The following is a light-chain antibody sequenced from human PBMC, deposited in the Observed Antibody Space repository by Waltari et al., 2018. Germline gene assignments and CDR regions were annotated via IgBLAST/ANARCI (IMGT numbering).Light chain of an antibody. CDR2: DVT. V-gene: IGLV2-11*01. CDR1: SSDIGSYNY. CDR3: CSFIGSNTFI. J-gene: IGLJ2*01. Sequence: QAALTQPPSASGSPGQSVTISCTGTSSDIGSYNYVSWYQHHPGKAPKLIIYDVTQRPSGVSDRFSGSKSGYTASLTISGLQAEDEADYHCCSFIGSNTFIFGGGT.